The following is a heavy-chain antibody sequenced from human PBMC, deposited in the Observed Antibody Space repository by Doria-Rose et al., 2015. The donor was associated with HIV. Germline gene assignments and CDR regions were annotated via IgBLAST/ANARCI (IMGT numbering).Heavy chain of an antibody. CDR1: GVSLSSPGMG. D-gene: IGHD6-13*01. V-gene: IGHV2-26*01. CDR2: IFSDDER. Sequence: SGPVLVKPTETLTLTCTVSGVSLSSPGMGVSWIRQPPGKDLEWLADIFSDDERSYKTSLKSRLTISRGTSKSQVVLTMTDMDPVDTATYYCARIKSSRWYHKYYIDFWGQGTLVIVSA. CDR3: ARIKSSRWYHKYYIDF. J-gene: IGHJ4*02.